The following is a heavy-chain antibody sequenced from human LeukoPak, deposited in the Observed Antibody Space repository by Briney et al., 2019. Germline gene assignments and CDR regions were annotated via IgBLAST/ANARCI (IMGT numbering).Heavy chain of an antibody. CDR1: GYTFTSYD. D-gene: IGHD3-10*01. J-gene: IGHJ4*02. V-gene: IGHV1-8*01. CDR3: ATVALSYYGSGSSIDY. Sequence: GASVKVSCKASGYTFTSYDINWVRQATGQGLEWMGWMNPNSGNTGYAQKFQGRVTMTRNTSISTAYMELSSLRSEDTAVYYCATVALSYYGSGSSIDYWGQGTLVTVSS. CDR2: MNPNSGNT.